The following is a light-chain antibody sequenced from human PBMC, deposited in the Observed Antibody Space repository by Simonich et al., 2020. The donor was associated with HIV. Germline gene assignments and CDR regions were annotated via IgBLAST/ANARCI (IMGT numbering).Light chain of an antibody. CDR1: SSDVGGYNY. CDR2: DVT. J-gene: IGLJ2*01. Sequence: QSALTQPASVSGSPGQSITISCTGASSDVGGYNYVSWFQQHPGKAPKLIIYDVTKRPSGVSNRFSGSEAGNTASLTISGLQAEDEADYYCSSYSSSSTYVVFGGGTKLTVL. V-gene: IGLV2-14*01. CDR3: SSYSSSSTYVV.